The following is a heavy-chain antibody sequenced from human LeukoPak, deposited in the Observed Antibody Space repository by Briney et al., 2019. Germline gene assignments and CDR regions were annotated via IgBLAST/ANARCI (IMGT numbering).Heavy chain of an antibody. CDR1: GGSISSYY. J-gene: IGHJ4*02. D-gene: IGHD6-6*01. CDR3: AGSRLSIAARPERVDY. CDR2: IYTSGST. Sequence: SETLSLTCTVSGGSISSYYWSWTRQPAGKGLEWIGRIYTSGSTNYNPSLKSRVTMSVDTSKNQFSLKLSSVTAADTAVYHCAGSRLSIAARPERVDYWGQGTLVTVSS. V-gene: IGHV4-4*07.